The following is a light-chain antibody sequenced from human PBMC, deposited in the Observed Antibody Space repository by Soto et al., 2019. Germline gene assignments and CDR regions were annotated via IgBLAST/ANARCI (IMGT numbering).Light chain of an antibody. CDR3: QQYGSSPIT. CDR1: QTISAS. CDR2: GAS. Sequence: DIQMTQSPSSLSVSVGDRVTITCRASQTISASLNWFQKKPGKSPQLLIYGASNLQSGVPSRFSGSGSGTDFTLTITDLQTEDSAVYYCQQYGSSPITFGQGTRLEIK. V-gene: IGKV1-39*01. J-gene: IGKJ5*01.